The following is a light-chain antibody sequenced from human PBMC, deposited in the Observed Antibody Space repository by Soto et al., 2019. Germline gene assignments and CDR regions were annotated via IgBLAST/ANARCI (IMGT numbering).Light chain of an antibody. CDR1: QSISSW. CDR3: QQYENYWT. J-gene: IGKJ1*01. Sequence: LQMTPSSCTLSAPVGNRFTITCRASQSISSWLAWYQQKPGKAPKLLIYDASNLDSGVPSRFSGSGSGTEFSLTISNLQPDGCAAYYCQQYENYWTFGQGTKV. CDR2: DAS. V-gene: IGKV1-5*01.